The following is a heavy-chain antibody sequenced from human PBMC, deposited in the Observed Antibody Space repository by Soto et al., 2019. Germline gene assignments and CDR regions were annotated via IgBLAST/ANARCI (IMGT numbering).Heavy chain of an antibody. J-gene: IGHJ4*02. CDR3: ARFGTAMVSNFDY. CDR2: IYPGDSDT. Sequence: GESRKISCKGSGYSFTSYWIGWVRQMPGKGLEWMGIIYPGDSDTRYSPSFQGQVTISADKSISTAYLQWSSLKASDTAMYYCARFGTAMVSNFDYWGQGTLVTVSS. V-gene: IGHV5-51*01. CDR1: GYSFTSYW. D-gene: IGHD5-18*01.